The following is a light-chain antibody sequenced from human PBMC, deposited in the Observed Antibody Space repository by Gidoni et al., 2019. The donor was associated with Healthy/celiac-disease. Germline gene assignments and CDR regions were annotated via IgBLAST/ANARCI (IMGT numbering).Light chain of an antibody. CDR2: WAS. J-gene: IGKJ1*01. CDR3: QQYYSTPPWT. CDR1: QSVLYSSNNKNY. Sequence: IVMTQSPDSLAVSLGERATINCKSSQSVLYSSNNKNYLALYQQKPGQPPKLLIYWASTRESGVPDRFSGSGSGTDFTLTISSLQAEDVAVYYCQQYYSTPPWTFGQGTKVEIK. V-gene: IGKV4-1*01.